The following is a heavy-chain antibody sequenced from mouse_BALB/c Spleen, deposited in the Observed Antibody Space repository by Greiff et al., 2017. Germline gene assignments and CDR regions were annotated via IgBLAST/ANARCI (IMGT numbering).Heavy chain of an antibody. J-gene: IGHJ2*01. V-gene: IGHV5-12-1*01. Sequence: EVKVVESGGGLVKPGGSLKLSCAASGFAFSSYDMSWVRQTPEKRLEWVAYISSGGGSTYYPDTVKGRFTISRDNAKNTLYLQMSSLKSEDTAMYYCARGLRRAMDYWGQGTTLTVSS. D-gene: IGHD2-2*01. CDR1: GFAFSSYD. CDR3: ARGLRRAMDY. CDR2: ISSGGGST.